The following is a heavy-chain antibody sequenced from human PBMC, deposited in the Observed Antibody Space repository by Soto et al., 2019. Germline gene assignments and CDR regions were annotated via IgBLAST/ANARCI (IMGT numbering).Heavy chain of an antibody. CDR1: GVSISSGYDY. J-gene: IGHJ5*02. CDR2: INHSGST. Sequence: SETLSLTCTVSGVSISSGYDYWSWLRQTPGKGLEWIGEINHSGSTNYNPSLKSRVTISVDTSKNQFSLKLSSVTAADTAVYYCARGHILGILTGYYTGLEYNWFDPWGQGTLVTVSS. CDR3: ARGHILGILTGYYTGLEYNWFDP. V-gene: IGHV4-34*01. D-gene: IGHD3-9*01.